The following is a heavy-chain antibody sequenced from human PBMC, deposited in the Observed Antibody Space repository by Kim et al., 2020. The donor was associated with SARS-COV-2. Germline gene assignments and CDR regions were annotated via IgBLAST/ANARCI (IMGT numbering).Heavy chain of an antibody. J-gene: IGHJ4*02. D-gene: IGHD2-21*02. CDR2: ISGSGGST. CDR1: GFTFSSYA. V-gene: IGHV3-23*01. CDR3: AKDCGGDCYEIDY. Sequence: GGSLRLSCAASGFTFSSYAMSWVRQAPGKGLEWVSAISGSGGSTYYADSVKGRITISRDNSKNTLYLQMNSLRAEDTAVYYCAKDCGGDCYEIDYWGQGTLVTVSS.